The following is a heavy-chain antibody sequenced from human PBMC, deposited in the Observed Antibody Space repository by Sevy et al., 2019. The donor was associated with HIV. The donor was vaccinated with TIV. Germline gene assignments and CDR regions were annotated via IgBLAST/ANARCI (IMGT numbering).Heavy chain of an antibody. Sequence: ASVKVSCKASGYTFTSYYMHWVRQAPGQGLEWMGIINPSGGSTSYAQKFQGRVTMTRDTSTSTVYMELSSLRSEDTAVYYCARDSDNYDILTGYYPFDYWGQRTLVTVSS. J-gene: IGHJ4*02. V-gene: IGHV1-46*01. D-gene: IGHD3-9*01. CDR3: ARDSDNYDILTGYYPFDY. CDR2: INPSGGST. CDR1: GYTFTSYY.